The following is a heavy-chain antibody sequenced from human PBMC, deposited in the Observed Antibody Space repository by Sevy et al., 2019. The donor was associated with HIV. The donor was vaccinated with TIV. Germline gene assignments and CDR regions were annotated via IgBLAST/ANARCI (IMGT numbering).Heavy chain of an antibody. Sequence: ASVKVSCKAYGYTFSDYYMHWVRQAPGQGLEWMGWINPNRGGTNYAHKFQGRVPMTRDTSISTAYMELSSLRSDDTAIYYCARGMSAYLLANGMDVWGQGTTVTVSS. V-gene: IGHV1-2*07. CDR3: ARGMSAYLLANGMDV. CDR2: INPNRGGT. J-gene: IGHJ6*02. CDR1: GYTFSDYY. D-gene: IGHD3-3*01.